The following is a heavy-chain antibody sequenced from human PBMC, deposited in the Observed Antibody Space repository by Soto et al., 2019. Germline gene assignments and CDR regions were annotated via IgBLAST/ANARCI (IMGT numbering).Heavy chain of an antibody. V-gene: IGHV3-30*03. Sequence: GGSLRLSCAASGFTFSSYGMHWVRQAPGKGLEWVAVISYDGSNKYYADSVKGRFTISRDNSKNTLYLQMNSLRAEDTAVYYCAGYSGYEYSFDYWGQGTLVTVSS. J-gene: IGHJ4*02. CDR1: GFTFSSYG. CDR3: AGYSGYEYSFDY. CDR2: ISYDGSNK. D-gene: IGHD5-12*01.